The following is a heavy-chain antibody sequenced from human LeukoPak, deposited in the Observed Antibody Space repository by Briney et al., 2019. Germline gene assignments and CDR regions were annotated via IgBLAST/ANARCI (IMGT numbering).Heavy chain of an antibody. Sequence: GASVKVSCKASGYTFTGYYMHWVRQAPGQGLEWMGWINPNSGGTNYAQKFQGRVTMTRDTSISTAYMELSRLRSDDTAVYYCARVFDSSGYSKTPYYGMDVWGQGTTVTVSS. J-gene: IGHJ6*02. V-gene: IGHV1-2*02. D-gene: IGHD3-22*01. CDR3: ARVFDSSGYSKTPYYGMDV. CDR2: INPNSGGT. CDR1: GYTFTGYY.